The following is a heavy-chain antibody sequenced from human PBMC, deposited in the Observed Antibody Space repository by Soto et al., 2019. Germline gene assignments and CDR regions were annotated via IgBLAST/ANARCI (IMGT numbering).Heavy chain of an antibody. V-gene: IGHV4-59*01. CDR3: ARASGYSYGYDDFFDN. CDR1: GGSINGYY. J-gene: IGHJ4*01. CDR2: LHFSGST. Sequence: QVQLQESGPGLVKPSETLSLTCTVSGGSINGYYWTWLRQSPTNGLEWIGYLHFSGSTKYNPSLESLLTISADTSKNQISLTLSSVTAADTAVYYCARASGYSYGYDDFFDNWGQGTLANVSS. D-gene: IGHD5-18*01.